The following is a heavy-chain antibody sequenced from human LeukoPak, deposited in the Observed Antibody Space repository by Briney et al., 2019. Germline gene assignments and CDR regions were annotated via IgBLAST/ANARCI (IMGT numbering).Heavy chain of an antibody. V-gene: IGHV4-59*12. CDR1: GGSIRSYY. J-gene: IGHJ4*02. D-gene: IGHD3-22*01. CDR2: IYYSGST. CDR3: ARETRDSSGSHIDY. Sequence: SETLSLTCTVSGGSIRSYYWSWIRQPPGKGLEWIGYIYYSGSTYYNPSLKSRVTISVDTSKNQFSLKLSSVTAADTAVYYCARETRDSSGSHIDYWGQGTLVTVSS.